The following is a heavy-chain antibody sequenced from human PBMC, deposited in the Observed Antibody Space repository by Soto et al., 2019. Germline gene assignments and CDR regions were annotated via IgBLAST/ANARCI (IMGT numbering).Heavy chain of an antibody. CDR1: GYTFTSYA. D-gene: IGHD4-17*01. Sequence: GASVKVSCKASGYTFTSYAMHWVRQAPGQRLEWMGWINAGNGNTKYSQKFRGRVTITRDTSASTAYMELSSLRSEDTAVYYCASPTTVTTGAAFDIWGQGTMVTVSS. J-gene: IGHJ3*02. CDR3: ASPTTVTTGAAFDI. CDR2: INAGNGNT. V-gene: IGHV1-3*01.